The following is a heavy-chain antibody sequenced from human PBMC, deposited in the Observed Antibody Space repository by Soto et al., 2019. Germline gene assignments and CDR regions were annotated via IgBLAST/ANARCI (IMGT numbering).Heavy chain of an antibody. CDR3: ARDHHDILTGYYLKTLPYYMDV. CDR2: IYSGGST. V-gene: IGHV3-66*01. Sequence: EVQLVESGGGLVQPGGSLRLSCAASGFTVSSDYMSWVRQAPGKGLEWVSVIYSGGSTYYADSVKGRFTISRDNSKNTRYLQMNSLRAEDTAVYYCARDHHDILTGYYLKTLPYYMDVWGKGTTVTVSS. J-gene: IGHJ6*03. CDR1: GFTVSSDY. D-gene: IGHD3-9*01.